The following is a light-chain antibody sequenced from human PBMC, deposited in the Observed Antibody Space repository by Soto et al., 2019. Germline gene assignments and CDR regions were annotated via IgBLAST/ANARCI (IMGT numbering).Light chain of an antibody. J-gene: IGLJ2*01. CDR3: SLNYSCDVV. V-gene: IGLV7-46*01. Sequence: QTVVTQEPSLTVSPGGTVTLTCGSNTGAVTSGHYPYWFQQKPGQAPRTLIYDTTNKHSWTPARFSASLLGGKAALTLSSAEPEDEADYYCSLNYSCDVVFGGGTQLTVL. CDR1: TGAVTSGHY. CDR2: DTT.